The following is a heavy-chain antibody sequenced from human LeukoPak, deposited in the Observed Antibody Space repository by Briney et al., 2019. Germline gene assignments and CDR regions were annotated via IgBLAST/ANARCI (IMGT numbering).Heavy chain of an antibody. V-gene: IGHV3-74*01. CDR3: ARDGIAAVDFDY. CDR1: GFTFSTYW. Sequence: GGSLRLSCAASGFTFSTYWMHWVRPAPGKGLVWVSRVNGDGSSTNCADSVKGRFTISRDNAKNTLYLQMNSLRAEDTAVYYCARDGIAAVDFDYWGQGILVTVSS. CDR2: VNGDGSST. D-gene: IGHD6-13*01. J-gene: IGHJ4*02.